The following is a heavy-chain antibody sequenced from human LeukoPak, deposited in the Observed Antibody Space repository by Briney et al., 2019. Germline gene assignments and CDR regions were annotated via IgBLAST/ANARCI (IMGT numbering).Heavy chain of an antibody. CDR2: IWHDGNKE. CDR1: GFTFAYYG. V-gene: IGHV3-33*01. Sequence: GTSLRLSCRGSGFTFAYYGMHWVRQAPGKGLEWVATIWHDGNKESYVHSVKGRFTISKDDSKNTLFLQMNSLRAEDTAVYYCARVGYLGSSSHFDQWGQGPLVTVSS. J-gene: IGHJ4*02. D-gene: IGHD3-10*01. CDR3: ARVGYLGSSSHFDQ.